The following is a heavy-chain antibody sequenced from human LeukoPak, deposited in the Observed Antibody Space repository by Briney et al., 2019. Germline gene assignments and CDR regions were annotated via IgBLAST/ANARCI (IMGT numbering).Heavy chain of an antibody. D-gene: IGHD1-1*01. CDR3: ARGGGPQLSSYFDH. CDR1: GYTFTAYY. CDR2: INPNTGGT. V-gene: IGHV1-2*02. J-gene: IGHJ4*02. Sequence: ASVKVSCKASGYTFTAYYIHWVRQSPGQGLEWMGWINPNTGGTNFAPRFQGRVTMTRDTSINTAYMELSSLRSDDTAMYYCARGGGPQLSSYFDHWGQGTLVSVSS.